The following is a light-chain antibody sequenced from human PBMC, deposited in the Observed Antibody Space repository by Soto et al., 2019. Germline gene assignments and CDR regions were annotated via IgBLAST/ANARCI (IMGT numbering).Light chain of an antibody. CDR3: SSYTSSRTLYV. V-gene: IGLV2-14*01. CDR1: SSDVGGYNF. CDR2: EVS. J-gene: IGLJ1*01. Sequence: LTQPASVSGSPGQSITISCTGTSSDVGGYNFVSWYQQLPGKAPKFIIYEVSYRPSGVSNRFSGSKSGNTASLTISGLQAEDEADYYCSSYTSSRTLYVFGTGTKVTVL.